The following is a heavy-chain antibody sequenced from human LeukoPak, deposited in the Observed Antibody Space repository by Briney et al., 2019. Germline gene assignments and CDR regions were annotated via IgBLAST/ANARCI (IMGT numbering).Heavy chain of an antibody. J-gene: IGHJ4*02. CDR3: ATEPRWTDH. D-gene: IGHD1-14*01. CDR2: MKPNSCNT. V-gene: IGHV1-8*01. Sequence: ASVKVSFKASGYTFTNYDINWVRQATGQGLEWMGYMKPNSCNTGYAQKFQGRVTMTMDTAISTAYMELSSLPSEDTAVYSCATEPRWTDHWGQGTPVTASS. CDR1: GYTFTNYD.